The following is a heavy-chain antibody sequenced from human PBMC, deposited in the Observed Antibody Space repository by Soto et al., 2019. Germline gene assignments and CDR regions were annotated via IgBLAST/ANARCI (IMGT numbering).Heavy chain of an antibody. CDR2: ISSNGGST. D-gene: IGHD6-19*01. CDR1: GFTFSSYA. J-gene: IGHJ4*02. Sequence: EVQLVESGGGLVQPGGSLRLSCAASGFTFSSYAMHWVRQAPGKGLEYVSAISSNGGSTYYANSVKGRFTISRDNSKNTVYLQMGILRAEDMAVYYCARQWLDSFSFDYWGQGTLVTVSS. CDR3: ARQWLDSFSFDY. V-gene: IGHV3-64*01.